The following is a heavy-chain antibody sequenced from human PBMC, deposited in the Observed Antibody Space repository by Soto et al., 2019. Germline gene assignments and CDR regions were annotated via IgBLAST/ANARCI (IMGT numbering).Heavy chain of an antibody. CDR3: ARSPVYDSSGFADY. D-gene: IGHD3-22*01. V-gene: IGHV3-33*01. Sequence: GGSLRLSCAASGFTFSSYGMHWVRQAPGKGLEWVAVIWYDGSNKYYADSVKGRFTISRDNSKNTLYLQMNSLRAEDTAVYYCARSPVYDSSGFADYWGQGTLVTVSS. J-gene: IGHJ4*02. CDR1: GFTFSSYG. CDR2: IWYDGSNK.